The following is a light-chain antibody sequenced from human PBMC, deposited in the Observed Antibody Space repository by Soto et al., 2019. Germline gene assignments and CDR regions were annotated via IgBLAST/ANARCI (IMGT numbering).Light chain of an antibody. CDR1: QSISSW. CDR3: LQHNSYPLT. CDR2: AAS. V-gene: IGKV1-17*03. J-gene: IGKJ3*01. Sequence: GDTLTSTCRASQSISSWLAWYQQKPGKVPQRLIYAASSLQSGVPARFSGSGSGTEFTLTISSLQPEDSATYYCLQHNSYPLTFGPGTKVDNK.